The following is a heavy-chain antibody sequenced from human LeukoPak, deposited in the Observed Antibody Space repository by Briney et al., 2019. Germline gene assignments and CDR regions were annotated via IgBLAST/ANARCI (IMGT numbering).Heavy chain of an antibody. V-gene: IGHV3-23*01. CDR1: GFTFSIYA. J-gene: IGHJ5*01. D-gene: IGHD3-10*01. CDR2: ITSSGDTT. CDR3: AKDRPNYFGSNGHYYRRNGDS. Sequence: GGSLRLSCTASGFTFSIYAMSWVRQAPGRGLEWVSAITSSGDTTFYADSVRGRFTISRDNFKNTLYLQMSSLRAEDTAVFYCAKDRPNYFGSNGHYYRRNGDSWGQGTLVTVSS.